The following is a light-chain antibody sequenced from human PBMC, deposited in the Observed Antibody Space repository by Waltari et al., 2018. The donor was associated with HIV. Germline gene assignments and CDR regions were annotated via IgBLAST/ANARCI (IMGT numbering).Light chain of an antibody. CDR2: KDD. CDR1: SGRVASNY. V-gene: IGLV6-57*02. CDR3: QSFHGITAV. J-gene: IGLJ3*02. Sequence: NFMLTQPHSVSASPGKTVTISCTGSSGRVASNYVQWYQQRPGSAPTTVIYKDDQRPSGVPDRFSGSINSSSNSASLTISGLTTEDEADYYCQSFHGITAVFGGGTKLTVL.